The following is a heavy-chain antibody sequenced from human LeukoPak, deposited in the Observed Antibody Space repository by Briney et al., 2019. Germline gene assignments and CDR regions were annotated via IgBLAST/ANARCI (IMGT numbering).Heavy chain of an antibody. CDR3: ARGYSGYESFDY. D-gene: IGHD5-12*01. V-gene: IGHV4-59*01. CDR2: IYYSGST. J-gene: IGHJ4*02. CDR1: GGSISSYY. Sequence: SETLSLTCTVSGGSISSYYWSWIRQTPGKGLEWIEYIYYSGSTNYNPSLKSRVTISVDTSKNQFSLKLSSVTAADTTVYYCARGYSGYESFDYWGQGTLVTVSS.